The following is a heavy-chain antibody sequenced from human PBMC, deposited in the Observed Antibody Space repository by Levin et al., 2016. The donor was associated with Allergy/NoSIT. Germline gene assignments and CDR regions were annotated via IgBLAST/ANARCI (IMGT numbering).Heavy chain of an antibody. D-gene: IGHD2-15*01. Sequence: WIRQPPGKGLEWVSSISSSSSYIYYADSVKGRFTISRDNAKNSLYLQMNSLRAEDTAVYYCAGGPGYFNGMDVWGQGTTVTVSS. CDR2: ISSSSSYI. V-gene: IGHV3-21*01. CDR3: AGGPGYFNGMDV. J-gene: IGHJ6*02.